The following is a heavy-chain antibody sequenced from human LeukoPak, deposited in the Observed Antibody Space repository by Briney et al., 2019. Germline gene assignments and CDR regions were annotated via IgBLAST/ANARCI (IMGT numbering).Heavy chain of an antibody. Sequence: GGSLRLSCAASGFTVSSKYMSWVRQAPGKGLEWASVLYSGGSTYYADSVKGRFTISRDNSKNTLYLQMNSLRAEDTAVYYCARDRDGGNHYDYWGQGTLVTVSS. CDR2: LYSGGST. CDR1: GFTVSSKY. D-gene: IGHD4-23*01. J-gene: IGHJ4*02. V-gene: IGHV3-66*01. CDR3: ARDRDGGNHYDY.